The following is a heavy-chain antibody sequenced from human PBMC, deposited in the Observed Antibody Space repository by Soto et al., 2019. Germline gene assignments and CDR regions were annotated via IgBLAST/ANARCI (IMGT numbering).Heavy chain of an antibody. CDR2: INHSGST. J-gene: IGHJ3*02. CDR3: ARGGESIVVVVAATSDAFDI. V-gene: IGHV4-34*01. Sequence: QVQLQQWGAGLLKPSETLSLTCAVYGGSFSGYYWSWIRQPPGKGLEWIGEINHSGSTNYNPSLKSRVTISVDTSKNEFSLKLSSVTAADTAVYYCARGGESIVVVVAATSDAFDIWGQGTMVTVSS. D-gene: IGHD2-15*01. CDR1: GGSFSGYY.